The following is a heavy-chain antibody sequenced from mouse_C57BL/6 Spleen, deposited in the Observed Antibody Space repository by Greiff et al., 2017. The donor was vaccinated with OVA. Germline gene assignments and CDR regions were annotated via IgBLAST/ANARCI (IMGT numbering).Heavy chain of an antibody. CDR3: ARRGDYGSSYGWFAY. D-gene: IGHD1-1*01. V-gene: IGHV3-6*01. J-gene: IGHJ3*01. CDR1: GYSITSGYY. CDR2: ISYDGSN. Sequence: EVKLMESGPGLVKPSQSLSLTCSVTGYSITSGYYWNWIRQFPGNKLEWMGYISYDGSNNYNPSLKNRISITRDTSKNQFFLKLNSVTTEDTATYYCARRGDYGSSYGWFAYWGQGTLVTVSA.